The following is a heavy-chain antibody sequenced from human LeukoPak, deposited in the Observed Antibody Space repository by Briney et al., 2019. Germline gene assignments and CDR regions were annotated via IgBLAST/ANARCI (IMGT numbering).Heavy chain of an antibody. CDR1: GGSISSGSYY. D-gene: IGHD6-19*01. Sequence: PSQTLSLTCTVSGGSISSGSYYWSWIRQPAGKGLEWIGRIYTSGSTNYNPSLKSRVTISVDTSKNQFSLKLSSVTAADTAVYYCARGRVLAVAAAYYFDYWGQGTLVTVSS. J-gene: IGHJ4*02. CDR3: ARGRVLAVAAAYYFDY. CDR2: IYTSGST. V-gene: IGHV4-61*02.